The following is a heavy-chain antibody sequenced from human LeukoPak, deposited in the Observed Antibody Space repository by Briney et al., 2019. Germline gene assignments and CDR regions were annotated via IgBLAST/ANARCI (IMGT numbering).Heavy chain of an antibody. V-gene: IGHV3-43D*03. CDR2: ISWDGGST. CDR1: GFTVSSNS. D-gene: IGHD4-17*01. J-gene: IGHJ4*02. Sequence: PGGSLRLSCTVSGFTVSSNSMSWVRQAPGKGLEWVSLISWDGGSTYYADSVKGRFTISRDNSKNSLYLQMNSLRAEDTALYYCAKGLDGDYYFDYWGQGTLVTVSS. CDR3: AKGLDGDYYFDY.